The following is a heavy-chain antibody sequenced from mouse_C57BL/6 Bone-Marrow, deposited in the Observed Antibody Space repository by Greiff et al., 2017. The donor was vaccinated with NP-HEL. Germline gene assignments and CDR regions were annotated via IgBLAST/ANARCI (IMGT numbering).Heavy chain of an antibody. CDR1: GFTFSDYY. CDR2: INYDGSST. Sequence: EVKLMESEGGLVQPGSSMKLSCTASGFTFSDYYMAWVRQVPEKGLEWVANINYDGSSTYYLDSLKSRFIISRDNAKNILYLQMSSLKSEDTATYYCARDPRLDVWGTGTTVTVSS. CDR3: ARDPRLDV. D-gene: IGHD2-10*02. J-gene: IGHJ1*03. V-gene: IGHV5-16*01.